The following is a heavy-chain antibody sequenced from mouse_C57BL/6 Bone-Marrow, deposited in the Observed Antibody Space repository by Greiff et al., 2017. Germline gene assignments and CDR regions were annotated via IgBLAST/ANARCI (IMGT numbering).Heavy chain of an antibody. J-gene: IGHJ4*01. CDR2: INPGSGGT. CDR3: AYYGSFAMDY. CDR1: GYAFTNYL. D-gene: IGHD1-1*01. Sequence: QVQLQQSGAELVRPGTSVKVSCKASGYAFTNYLIEWVKQRPGPGLEWIGVINPGSGGTNYNEKFKGKATLTADKSSSTAYMQSSSLTSEDSAVYFCAYYGSFAMDYWGQGTSVTVSS. V-gene: IGHV1-54*01.